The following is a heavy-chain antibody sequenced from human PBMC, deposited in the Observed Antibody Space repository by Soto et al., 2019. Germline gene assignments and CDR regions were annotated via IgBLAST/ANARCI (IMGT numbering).Heavy chain of an antibody. D-gene: IGHD6-6*01. CDR1: GYTFTSYG. V-gene: IGHV1-18*04. CDR2: ISAYNGNT. Sequence: ASVKVSCKASGYTFTSYGISWVRQAPGQGLEWMGWISAYNGNTNYAQKLQGRVTMTTDTSTSTAYMELRSLRSDDTAVYYCARDPGYSSSSNWFDPWGQGTLVTVPQ. J-gene: IGHJ5*02. CDR3: ARDPGYSSSSNWFDP.